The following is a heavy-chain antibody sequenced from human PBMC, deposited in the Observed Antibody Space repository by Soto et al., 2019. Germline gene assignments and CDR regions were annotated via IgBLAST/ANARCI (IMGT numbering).Heavy chain of an antibody. V-gene: IGHV1-18*01. CDR3: ARETSSGLFDY. J-gene: IGHJ4*02. D-gene: IGHD3-10*01. CDR2: ISAYNGNT. Sequence: QVQLVQSGSEVKKPGASVKVSCKASGYTFTSYGISWVRQSPGQGLEWMGWISAYNGNTNYAPKLQGSVTRTTDTSTSTAYMDLRRLRSDDTALYYCARETSSGLFDYWGQGTLVTVSS. CDR1: GYTFTSYG.